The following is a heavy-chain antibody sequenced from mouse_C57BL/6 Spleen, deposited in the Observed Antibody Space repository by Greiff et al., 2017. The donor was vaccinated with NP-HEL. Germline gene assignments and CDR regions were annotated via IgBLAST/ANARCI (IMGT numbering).Heavy chain of an antibody. D-gene: IGHD1-1*01. CDR2: IYPGSGST. V-gene: IGHV1-55*01. Sequence: QVQLQQSGAELVKPGASVKMSCKASGYTFTSYWITWVKQRPGQGLEWIGDIYPGSGSTNYNEKFKSKATLTVDTSSSTAYMQLSSLTSEDSACYYCARGTTVVPHWYFDVWGTRTTVTVSS. CDR1: GYTFTSYW. J-gene: IGHJ1*03. CDR3: ARGTTVVPHWYFDV.